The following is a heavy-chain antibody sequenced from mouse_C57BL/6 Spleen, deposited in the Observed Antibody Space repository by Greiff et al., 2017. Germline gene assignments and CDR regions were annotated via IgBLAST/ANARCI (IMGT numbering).Heavy chain of an antibody. CDR2: IYPSDSET. V-gene: IGHV1-61*01. J-gene: IGHJ2*01. CDR3: ARGAYYYGSSLDY. Sequence: QVQLQQPGAELVRPGSSVKLSCKASGYTFTSYWMDWVKQRPGQGLEWIGNIYPSDSETHYNQKFKDKATLPVDKSSSTAYMQLSSLTSEDSAVYYCARGAYYYGSSLDYWGQGTTLTVSS. CDR1: GYTFTSYW. D-gene: IGHD1-1*01.